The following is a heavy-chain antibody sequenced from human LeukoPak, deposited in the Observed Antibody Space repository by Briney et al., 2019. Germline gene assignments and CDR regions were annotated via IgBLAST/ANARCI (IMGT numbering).Heavy chain of an antibody. CDR2: FDPEDGET. CDR1: GYTLTELS. Sequence: ASVKVSCKVSGYTLTELSMHWVRQAPGKGLEWMGGFDPEDGETIYAQKFQGRVTMTIDTSTSTAYMELRSLRSDDTAVYYCARDPAFRGAQMEYWGQGTLVTVSS. J-gene: IGHJ4*02. CDR3: ARDPAFRGAQMEY. V-gene: IGHV1-24*01. D-gene: IGHD3-10*01.